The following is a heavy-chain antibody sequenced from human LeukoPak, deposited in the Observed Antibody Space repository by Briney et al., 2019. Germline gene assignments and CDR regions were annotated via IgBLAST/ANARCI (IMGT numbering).Heavy chain of an antibody. CDR3: AKIAAAGSYYFDY. V-gene: IGHV3-7*01. Sequence: AGGSLRLSCAASGFTFSSYWMSWVRQAPGKGLEWVANIKQDGSEKYYVDPVKGRFTISRDNAKNSLYLQMNSLRAEDTAVYYCAKIAAAGSYYFDYWGQGTLVTVSS. J-gene: IGHJ4*02. D-gene: IGHD6-13*01. CDR1: GFTFSSYW. CDR2: IKQDGSEK.